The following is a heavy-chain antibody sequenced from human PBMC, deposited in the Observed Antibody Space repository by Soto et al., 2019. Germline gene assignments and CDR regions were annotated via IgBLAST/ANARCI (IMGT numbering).Heavy chain of an antibody. D-gene: IGHD6-6*01. CDR3: VRGNRFASSSGWGGGFDF. CDR2: IWSDGSDE. Sequence: QVQLVESGGGVVQPARSLRLSCAASGFNFSDSGMHWVRQAPGKGLEWVAVIWSDGSDEDYADSVKGRFSISRDNSERKLYLQINRLGAGDTAVYYCVRGNRFASSSGWGGGFDFWGQGTLVTVSA. CDR1: GFNFSDSG. V-gene: IGHV3-33*03. J-gene: IGHJ4*02.